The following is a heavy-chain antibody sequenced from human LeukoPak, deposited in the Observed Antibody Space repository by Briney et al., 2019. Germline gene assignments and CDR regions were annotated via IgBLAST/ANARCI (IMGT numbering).Heavy chain of an antibody. CDR2: INWNGGST. D-gene: IGHD6-19*01. V-gene: IGHV3-20*04. CDR1: GFTFDDYG. Sequence: PGRSLRLSCAASGFTFDDYGMSWVHQAPGKGLEWVSGINWNGGSTGYADSVKGRFTISRDNAKNSLYLQMNSLRAEDTALHYCARSGEGSGWFLNWFDPWGQGTLVTVSS. J-gene: IGHJ5*02. CDR3: ARSGEGSGWFLNWFDP.